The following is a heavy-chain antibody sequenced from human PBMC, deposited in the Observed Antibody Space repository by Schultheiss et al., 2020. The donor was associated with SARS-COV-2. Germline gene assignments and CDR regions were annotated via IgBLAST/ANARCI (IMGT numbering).Heavy chain of an antibody. V-gene: IGHV4-4*07. J-gene: IGHJ3*02. CDR3: ARAPTVVTRHAFDI. CDR1: GGSISSYY. Sequence: SQTLSLTCTVSGGSISSYYWSWIRQPAGKGLEWIGRIYTSGSTNYNPSLKSRVTISVDTSKNQFSLKLSSVTAADTAVYYCARAPTVVTRHAFDIWGQGTMVTVSS. CDR2: IYTSGST. D-gene: IGHD4-23*01.